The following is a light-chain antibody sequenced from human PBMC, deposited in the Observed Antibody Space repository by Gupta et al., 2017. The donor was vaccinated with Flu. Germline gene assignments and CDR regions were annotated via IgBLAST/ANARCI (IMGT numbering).Light chain of an antibody. V-gene: IGKV3-11*01. J-gene: IGKJ5*01. CDR2: DAS. CDR3: QQRSNWSPIT. CDR1: QRVSSY. Sequence: ELVLTQSPATLSLSPGERATLSCRASQRVSSYLSWYQQKPGQDPRLLIYDASNRAPGIPARFSGSGSGTDFTLTISSLEPEDFAVYYCQQRSNWSPITFGQGTRLEIK.